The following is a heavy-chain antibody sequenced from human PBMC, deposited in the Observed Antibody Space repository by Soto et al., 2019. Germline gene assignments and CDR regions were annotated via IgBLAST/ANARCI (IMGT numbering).Heavy chain of an antibody. CDR2: IHYSGST. Sequence: PSETLSLTCIVSGASISSSSYYWGWIRQPPGKGLEWIGSIHYSGSTYYNPSLKSRVTISIDTSKNQFSLKLNSVTAADTAVYCCARRATGNLDFWGQGTLVTVSS. CDR1: GASISSSSYY. J-gene: IGHJ4*02. D-gene: IGHD3-9*01. CDR3: ARRATGNLDF. V-gene: IGHV4-39*01.